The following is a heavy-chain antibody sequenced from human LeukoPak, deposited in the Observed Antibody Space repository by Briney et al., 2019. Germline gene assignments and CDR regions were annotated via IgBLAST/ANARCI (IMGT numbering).Heavy chain of an antibody. Sequence: ASVKVSCKASGYTFTGYYMHWVRQAPGQGLEWMGWINPNSGGTNYAQKFQGRVTMTRDTSISTAYMELSRLRSDDTAVYYCARQVTMVRGVTTTFNYFDYWGQGTLVTVSS. V-gene: IGHV1-2*02. D-gene: IGHD3-10*01. CDR3: ARQVTMVRGVTTTFNYFDY. CDR1: GYTFTGYY. CDR2: INPNSGGT. J-gene: IGHJ4*02.